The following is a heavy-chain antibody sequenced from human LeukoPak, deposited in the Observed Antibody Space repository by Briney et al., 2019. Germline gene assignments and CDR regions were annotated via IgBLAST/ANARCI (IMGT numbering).Heavy chain of an antibody. CDR3: ARVYQYCSSTSCSTYRVWFDP. CDR2: ISAYIGNT. CDR1: GYTFTIYG. D-gene: IGHD2-2*01. Sequence: ASVKVCSKASGYTFTIYGISWVRQAPGQGLEWRGWISAYIGNTIYAQTRQCRVTMTTDTSTSTAYMELRSLRSDDTAVYYCARVYQYCSSTSCSTYRVWFDPWGQGTLVTVSS. J-gene: IGHJ5*02. V-gene: IGHV1-18*01.